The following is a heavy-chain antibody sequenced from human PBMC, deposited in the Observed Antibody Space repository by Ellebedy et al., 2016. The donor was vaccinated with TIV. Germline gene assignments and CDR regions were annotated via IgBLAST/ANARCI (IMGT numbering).Heavy chain of an antibody. Sequence: GESLKISCAASGFTLGSYAMHWVRQAPGKGLEWVAHISYEGSNKHYADSVKGRFTIARDNSRNTVYLQMNNLRAEDTAVYYCARDSGRRRSWDNDYWGQGILVTVSS. V-gene: IGHV3-30-3*01. J-gene: IGHJ4*02. CDR2: ISYEGSNK. D-gene: IGHD3-10*01. CDR1: GFTLGSYA. CDR3: ARDSGRRRSWDNDY.